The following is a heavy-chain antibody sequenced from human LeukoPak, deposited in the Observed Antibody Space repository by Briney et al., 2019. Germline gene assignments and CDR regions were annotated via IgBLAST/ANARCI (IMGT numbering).Heavy chain of an antibody. CDR1: GFTFSNYW. CDR2: IQRDGSEK. J-gene: IGHJ4*02. V-gene: IGHV3-7*01. D-gene: IGHD6-19*01. CDR3: ARQGYSSGK. Sequence: PGGSLRLSCAASGFTFSNYWMNWVRQAPGKGLEWVASIQRDGSEKYHVESVKGRFTISRDNAKNSLYLQMNSLRAEDTAVYYCARQGYSSGKWGQGTLVTVSS.